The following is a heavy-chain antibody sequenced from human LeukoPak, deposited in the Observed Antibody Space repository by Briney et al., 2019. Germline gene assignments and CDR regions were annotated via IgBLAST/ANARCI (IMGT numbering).Heavy chain of an antibody. CDR3: ARLGGSYGSGTYYESDY. J-gene: IGHJ4*02. D-gene: IGHD3-10*01. CDR1: GYTFTGYY. CDR2: INPKSGDT. Sequence: ASVKVSCKASGYTFTGYYMHWARQAPGQGLEWMGWINPKSGDTNYAQKFQGRVTMTRDTSISTAYMELSRLRSDDTAVYYCARLGGSYGSGTYYESDYWGQGTLVTVSS. V-gene: IGHV1-2*02.